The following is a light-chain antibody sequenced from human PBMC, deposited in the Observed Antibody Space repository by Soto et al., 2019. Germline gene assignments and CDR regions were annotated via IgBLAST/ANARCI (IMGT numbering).Light chain of an antibody. Sequence: EIVLTQSPATLSLSPGERATLSCRASQSVRNYLAWYQQKPGQAPRLLIFDASCRATGIPARFSGSGSGTDFTLTISSLEPEDFALYYCQHRSNWPRFTFGQGTKLEI. CDR1: QSVRNY. CDR3: QHRSNWPRFT. V-gene: IGKV3-11*01. CDR2: DAS. J-gene: IGKJ2*01.